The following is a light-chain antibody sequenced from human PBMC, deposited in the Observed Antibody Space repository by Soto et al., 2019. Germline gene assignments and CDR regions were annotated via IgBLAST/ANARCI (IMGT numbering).Light chain of an antibody. CDR2: KAS. J-gene: IGKJ1*01. Sequence: DIQMAQSPSTLSASLGDRVTITCRASQNINSWLAWYQQKPGKAPNLLIYKASSLENGDPSRFSGSGSGTEFTLTISSLQPDDFATYYCQQYKSYWTFGQGTKVDIK. V-gene: IGKV1-5*03. CDR1: QNINSW. CDR3: QQYKSYWT.